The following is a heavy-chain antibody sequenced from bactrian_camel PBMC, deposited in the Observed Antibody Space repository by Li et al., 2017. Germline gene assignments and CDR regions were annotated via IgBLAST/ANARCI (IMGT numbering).Heavy chain of an antibody. CDR2: IDKQGSKT. Sequence: QVQLVESGGGLVQPGGSLILSCNASGFNFRTTSMSWVRQAPGKGLEWVSSIDKQGSKTVYTDSVKGRFTVSRDDAKNTVHLQMNSLKPEDTAMYYCAARGPYCYTKLSVRDFTYWGQGTQVTVS. J-gene: IGHJ6*01. CDR3: AARGPYCYTKLSVRDFTY. D-gene: IGHD2*01. V-gene: IGHV3-2*01. CDR1: GFNFRTTS.